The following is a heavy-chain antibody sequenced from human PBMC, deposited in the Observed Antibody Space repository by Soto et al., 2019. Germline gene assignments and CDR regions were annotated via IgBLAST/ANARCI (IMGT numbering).Heavy chain of an antibody. Sequence: SETLSPTCAVYGGSFSGYYWSWIRQPPGKGLEWIGEINHSGSTNYNPSLKSRVTISVDTSKNQFSLKLSSVTAADTAVYYCARARLYYDFWSGYYKDNWFDPWGQGTLVTVSS. J-gene: IGHJ5*02. D-gene: IGHD3-3*01. CDR3: ARARLYYDFWSGYYKDNWFDP. CDR2: INHSGST. V-gene: IGHV4-34*01. CDR1: GGSFSGYY.